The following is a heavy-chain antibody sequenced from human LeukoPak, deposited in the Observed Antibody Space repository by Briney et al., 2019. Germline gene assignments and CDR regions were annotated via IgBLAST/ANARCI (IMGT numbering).Heavy chain of an antibody. D-gene: IGHD3-3*01. Sequence: GASVKVSCKASGGTFSSYAISWVRQAPGQGLEWMGGIIPIFGTANYAQKFQGRVTITADESTSTAYMELSSLRSEDTAVYYCAVAEHDLEWLSYLDYWGQGTLVTVSS. J-gene: IGHJ4*02. CDR1: GGTFSSYA. CDR2: IIPIFGTA. CDR3: AVAEHDLEWLSYLDY. V-gene: IGHV1-69*13.